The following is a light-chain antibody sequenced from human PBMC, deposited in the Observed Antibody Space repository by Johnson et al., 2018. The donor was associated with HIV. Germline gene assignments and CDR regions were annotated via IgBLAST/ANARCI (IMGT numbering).Light chain of an antibody. CDR3: GTWDSSLSAYV. CDR1: NSNFGNYY. J-gene: IGLJ1*01. Sequence: QSVLTQPPSVSAAPGQKVTISCSGNNSNFGNYYLSWYQHLPGTAPKLLIYENNKRPSGIPDRFSGPKSGTSATLGVTGLQTGDEADYFCGTWDSSLSAYVFGTGSKVTVL. CDR2: ENN. V-gene: IGLV1-51*02.